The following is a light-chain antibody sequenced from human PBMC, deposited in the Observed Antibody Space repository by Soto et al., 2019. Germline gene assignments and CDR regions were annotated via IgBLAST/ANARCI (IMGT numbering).Light chain of an antibody. Sequence: DIQMTQSPSSLSASVGDRVTLTCRASQSISTYLNWYQHKPGKAPKLLIYAASSLQSAVPSRFSASGSGTDFTLTISSLRPEDFATYDCQQSYSSPWTFGQGTKVEVK. CDR2: AAS. V-gene: IGKV1-39*01. J-gene: IGKJ1*01. CDR1: QSISTY. CDR3: QQSYSSPWT.